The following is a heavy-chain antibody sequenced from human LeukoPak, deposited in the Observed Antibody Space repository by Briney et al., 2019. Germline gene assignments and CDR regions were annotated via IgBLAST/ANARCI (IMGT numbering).Heavy chain of an antibody. CDR2: ISSSGTTK. CDR1: GFTFSSFE. Sequence: EGFLRLSCAASGFTFSSFEMNWVRQAPGKGLEWVSYISSSGTTKYHADSVKGRFTISRDNAKNSLYLQMNSLRAEDTAVYYCARLSYGQYYFDYWGQGTLVTVSS. CDR3: ARLSYGQYYFDY. J-gene: IGHJ4*02. V-gene: IGHV3-48*03. D-gene: IGHD5-18*01.